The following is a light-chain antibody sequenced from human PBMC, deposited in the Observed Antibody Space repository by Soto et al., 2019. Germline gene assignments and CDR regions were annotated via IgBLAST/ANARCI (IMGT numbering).Light chain of an antibody. CDR3: QQSYSTSVYT. V-gene: IGKV1-39*01. CDR2: AAS. Sequence: DIQMTQSPSSLSASVGDRVTISCRASQTISTYLNWYQQKPGKAPKLLLHAASSLQSGVPSRFSGSGSGTDFTLTIISLQHEDFATYYCQQSYSTSVYTFGQGTKLEIK. CDR1: QTISTY. J-gene: IGKJ2*01.